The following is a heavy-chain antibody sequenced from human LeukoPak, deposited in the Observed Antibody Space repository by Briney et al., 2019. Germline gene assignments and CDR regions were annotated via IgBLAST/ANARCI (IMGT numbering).Heavy chain of an antibody. V-gene: IGHV3-49*04. J-gene: IGHJ3*02. D-gene: IGHD2-2*01. CDR3: TRDRVGYCSSTSCRVMGAFDI. CDR1: GFTFGDYA. Sequence: GGSLRLSCTASGFTFGDYAMSWVRQAPGKGLDWVGFIRSKAYGGTTEYAASVKGRFTISRDDSKSIAYLQMNSLKTEDTAVYYCTRDRVGYCSSTSCRVMGAFDIWGQGTMVTVSS. CDR2: IRSKAYGGTT.